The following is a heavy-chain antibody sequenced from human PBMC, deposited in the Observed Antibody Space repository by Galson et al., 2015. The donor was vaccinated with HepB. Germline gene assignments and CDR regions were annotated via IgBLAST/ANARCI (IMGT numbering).Heavy chain of an antibody. J-gene: IGHJ4*02. CDR3: TTCHFIVVPTATGRAFDY. CDR1: GITFSSYA. D-gene: IGHD2-2*01. Sequence: SLRLSWAASGITFSSYAMNGVRQAPGKGLEWVSGITASGGGTYYADSGKGRFTISRDTSKNTLYLQMNSLKTEDTAVYYCTTCHFIVVPTATGRAFDYWGQGTLVTVSS. CDR2: ITASGGGT. V-gene: IGHV3-23*01.